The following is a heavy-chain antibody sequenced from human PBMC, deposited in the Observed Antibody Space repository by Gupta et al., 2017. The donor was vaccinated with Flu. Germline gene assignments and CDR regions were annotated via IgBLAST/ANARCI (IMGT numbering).Heavy chain of an antibody. D-gene: IGHD4-17*01. Sequence: QVQLVQSGAEVKKPGASVKVSCKASGYTFTGYYMHWVRQAPGQGLEWMGWINPNSGGTNYAQKFQGRVTMTRDTSISTAYMELSRLRSDDTAVYYCARVAIEKDYPPRYAFDIWGQGTMVTVSS. J-gene: IGHJ3*02. CDR1: GYTFTGYY. CDR2: INPNSGGT. V-gene: IGHV1-2*02. CDR3: ARVAIEKDYPPRYAFDI.